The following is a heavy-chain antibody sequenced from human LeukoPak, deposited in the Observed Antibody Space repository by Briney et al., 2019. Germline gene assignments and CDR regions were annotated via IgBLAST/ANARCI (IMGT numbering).Heavy chain of an antibody. CDR2: IYHSGST. V-gene: IGHV4-38-2*02. CDR1: GYSISSGYY. Sequence: SETLSLTCTVSGYSISSGYYWGWIRQPPGKGLEWIGSIYHSGSTYYNPSLKSRVTISVDTSKNQFSLKLSSVTAADTAVYYCARYSSGWYNAFDIWGQGTMVTVSS. J-gene: IGHJ3*02. D-gene: IGHD6-19*01. CDR3: ARYSSGWYNAFDI.